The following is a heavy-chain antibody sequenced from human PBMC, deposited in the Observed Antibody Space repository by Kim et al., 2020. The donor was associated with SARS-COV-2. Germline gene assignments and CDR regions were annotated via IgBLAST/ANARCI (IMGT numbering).Heavy chain of an antibody. D-gene: IGHD1-26*01. V-gene: IGHV3-11*05. CDR2: ISGNSRYT. CDR3: ARVGETGSYNFDY. J-gene: IGHJ4*02. CDR1: GFTFGDLY. Sequence: GGSLRLSCAASGFTFGDLYMSWIRQAPGKGLEWVAYISGNSRYTRYADSVRGRFSISRDNAKNSLYLQMTYLRAEDTAVYYCARVGETGSYNFDYWGQGSLVAVSS.